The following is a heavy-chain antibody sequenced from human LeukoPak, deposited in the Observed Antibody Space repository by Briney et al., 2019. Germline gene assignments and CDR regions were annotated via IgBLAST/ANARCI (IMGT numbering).Heavy chain of an antibody. D-gene: IGHD5-24*01. V-gene: IGHV3-30*02. Sequence: GGSLRLSCAASGFTFSSYGMHWVRQAPGKGLEWVAFIRYDGSNKYYADSVKGRFTISRDNSKNTLYLRMNSLRAEDTAVYYCAKAEGFGMATITGYYYMDVWGKGTTVTISS. CDR3: AKAEGFGMATITGYYYMDV. J-gene: IGHJ6*03. CDR1: GFTFSSYG. CDR2: IRYDGSNK.